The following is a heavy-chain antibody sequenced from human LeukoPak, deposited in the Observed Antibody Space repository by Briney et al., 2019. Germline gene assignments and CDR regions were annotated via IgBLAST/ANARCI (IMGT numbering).Heavy chain of an antibody. D-gene: IGHD2-2*01. CDR2: IYYSGST. J-gene: IGHJ4*02. CDR3: ARVIGYCSSTSYFGYFDY. CDR1: GGSISSYY. V-gene: IGHV4-59*08. Sequence: SETPSLTCTVSGGSISSYYWSWIRQPPGKGLEWVGYIYYSGSTNYNPSLKSRVTTSVDTSKNQLSLKLSSVTAADTAVYYCARVIGYCSSTSYFGYFDYWGQGTLVTVSS.